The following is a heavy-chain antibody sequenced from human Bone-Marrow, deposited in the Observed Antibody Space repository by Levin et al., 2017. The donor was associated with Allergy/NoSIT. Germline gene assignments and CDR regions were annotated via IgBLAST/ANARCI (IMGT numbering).Heavy chain of an antibody. CDR2: ISYDGSIT. J-gene: IGHJ3*02. CDR3: AKERHNSGSTDAFDI. CDR1: GFSFSDYA. V-gene: IGHV3-30*18. Sequence: PGGSLRLSCAASGFSFSDYAMHCVRQTPAKGLEWVAFISYDGSITDYAASVKGRFTLSRDTSTNTLYLQMNILRPDDTGVYYCAKERHNSGSTDAFDIWGQGTMATVSS. D-gene: IGHD3-10*01.